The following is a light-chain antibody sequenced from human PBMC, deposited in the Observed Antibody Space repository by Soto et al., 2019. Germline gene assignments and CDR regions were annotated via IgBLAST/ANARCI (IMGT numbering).Light chain of an antibody. Sequence: QSALTQPASVSGSPGQSITISCAGTSSDVGGYNYVSWYQQHPDKAPKLMIYEVINRPSGVSNRFSGSKSGNTASLTISGLQAEDEADYYCSSYTTSSTRVFGGGTQLTVL. CDR1: SSDVGGYNY. CDR3: SSYTTSSTRV. V-gene: IGLV2-14*01. J-gene: IGLJ3*02. CDR2: EVI.